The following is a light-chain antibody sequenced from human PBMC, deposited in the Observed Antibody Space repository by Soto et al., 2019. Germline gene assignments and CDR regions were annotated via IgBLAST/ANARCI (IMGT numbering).Light chain of an antibody. V-gene: IGKV1-39*01. Sequence: DVQLTQSPSSLSASIGDRVTITCRARQSIGRSLAWYQQKRGTAPKLLIYDMSTLHIGVPSRFSDSGSGTDFSLTIRSLQPEDIGTYYCQQSAITPPYTFGQGTRLEI. J-gene: IGKJ2*01. CDR1: QSIGRS. CDR2: DMS. CDR3: QQSAITPPYT.